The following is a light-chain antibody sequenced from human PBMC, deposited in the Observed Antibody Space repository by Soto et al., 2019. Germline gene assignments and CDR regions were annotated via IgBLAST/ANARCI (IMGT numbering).Light chain of an antibody. Sequence: DIQMTQSPSSLWSSFGERIIMTGRASQSVSSYLNWYQQKPGKAPRLLIYAASHLQTGVPSRFRGTGSATHFTLTISSLQPEDFATYYCQQSYRAVTFGQGTRLEI. CDR1: QSVSSY. J-gene: IGKJ5*01. CDR2: AAS. V-gene: IGKV1-39*01. CDR3: QQSYRAVT.